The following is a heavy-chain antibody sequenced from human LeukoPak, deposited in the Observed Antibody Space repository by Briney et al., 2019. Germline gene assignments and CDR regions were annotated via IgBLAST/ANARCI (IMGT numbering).Heavy chain of an antibody. J-gene: IGHJ3*01. Sequence: GGSLRLSCAASGFTFSSYAMSWVRQAPGKGPEWVSGISASGGRTYYADSVKGRSKNTVYLQMNSLRAEDMAVYYCAKGKVNHDGAFDLWGQGTMVTVSS. CDR2: ISASGGRT. CDR3: AKGKVNHDGAFDL. D-gene: IGHD1-14*01. V-gene: IGHV3-23*01. CDR1: GFTFSSYA.